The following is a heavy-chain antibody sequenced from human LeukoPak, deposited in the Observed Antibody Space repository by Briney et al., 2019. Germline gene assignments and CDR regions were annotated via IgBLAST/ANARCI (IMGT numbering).Heavy chain of an antibody. J-gene: IGHJ5*02. Sequence: SETLSLTCTVSGGSISSSSYYWSWIRQPPGKGLEWIGYIYYSGSTNYNPSLKSRVTISVDTSKNQFSLKLSSVTAADTAVYYCARVPTGHGWFDPWGQGTLVTVSS. D-gene: IGHD1-14*01. CDR1: GGSISSSSYY. V-gene: IGHV4-61*01. CDR3: ARVPTGHGWFDP. CDR2: IYYSGST.